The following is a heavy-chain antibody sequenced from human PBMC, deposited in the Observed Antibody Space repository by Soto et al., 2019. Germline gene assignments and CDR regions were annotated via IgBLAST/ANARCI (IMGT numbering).Heavy chain of an antibody. CDR2: FRDGGDDGTT. V-gene: IGHV3-23*01. D-gene: IGHD3-10*01. CDR3: AKKVNSGSGSQYFDY. CDR1: GFTFSKYS. Sequence: AGSLRLSCVASGFTFSKYSMTWVRPAPGKGLEWVSGFRDGGDDGTTYYADSVKGRFTISRNNSKNTLFLQMNSLSAEDTAIYYCAKKVNSGSGSQYFDYFGQGTLVTVSS. J-gene: IGHJ4*02.